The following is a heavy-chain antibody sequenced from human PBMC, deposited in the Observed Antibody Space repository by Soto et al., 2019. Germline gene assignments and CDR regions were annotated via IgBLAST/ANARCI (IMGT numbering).Heavy chain of an antibody. Sequence: GGSLRLSCAASGFTFSSYSMNWVRQAPGKGLEWVSSISSSSSYIYYADSVKGRFTISRDNAKNSLYLQMNSLRAEDTAVYYCARDFEQLVPDYYYMDVWGKGTTVTVSS. J-gene: IGHJ6*03. CDR2: ISSSSSYI. V-gene: IGHV3-21*01. D-gene: IGHD6-6*01. CDR3: ARDFEQLVPDYYYMDV. CDR1: GFTFSSYS.